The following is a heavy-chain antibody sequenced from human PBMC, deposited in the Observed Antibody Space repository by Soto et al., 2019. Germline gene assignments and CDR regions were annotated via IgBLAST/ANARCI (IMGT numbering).Heavy chain of an antibody. Sequence: GGFLRLSCTASGFTFSDHGMHWVRQAPGKGLEWVSSISGSVGSTFYADSVKGRFTISRDNSMNTLYLQMNSLRAEDTAVYYCAKDRTIASRNFDSWGQGALVTVSS. V-gene: IGHV3-23*01. CDR1: GFTFSDHG. CDR3: AKDRTIASRNFDS. D-gene: IGHD6-6*01. CDR2: ISGSVGST. J-gene: IGHJ4*02.